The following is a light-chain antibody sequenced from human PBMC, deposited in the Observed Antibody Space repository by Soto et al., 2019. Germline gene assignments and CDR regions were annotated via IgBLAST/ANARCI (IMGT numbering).Light chain of an antibody. J-gene: IGKJ1*01. CDR3: QQYNSYSWT. V-gene: IGKV1-5*01. CDR2: DAS. Sequence: DIQKTRSPSTLSASVGDRVTITCRASQSISTWLAWYQQKPGKAPKLLIFDASTLESGVPSRFSGSGSGTEFTLTITSLQADDSATYFCQQYNSYSWTFGQGTKVDIK. CDR1: QSISTW.